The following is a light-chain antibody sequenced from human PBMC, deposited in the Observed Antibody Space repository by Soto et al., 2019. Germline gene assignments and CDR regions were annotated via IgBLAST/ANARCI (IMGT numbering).Light chain of an antibody. J-gene: IGLJ1*01. CDR1: SSDVGGYHY. V-gene: IGLV2-8*01. CDR2: EVS. CDR3: SSSAGSYYV. Sequence: QSVLTQPPSASGSPGQSVTISCTGTSSDVGGYHYVSWYQQHPGKAPKLMIYEVSKRPSGVPDRFSGSKSGNTASLTVSGLQAEDEADYYCSSSAGSYYVFGTGTKVTVL.